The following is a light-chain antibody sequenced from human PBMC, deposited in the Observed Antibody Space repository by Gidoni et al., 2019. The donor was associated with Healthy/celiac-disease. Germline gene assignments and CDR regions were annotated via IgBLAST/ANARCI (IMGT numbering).Light chain of an antibody. J-gene: IGKJ1*01. CDR1: QSISSY. Sequence: DIQMTQSTSSLSASVGDRVTITCRASQSISSYLNWYQQKPGKDPKLLIYAASSLQSGVPSRFSGSGSGTDFTLTISSLRPEDFATYYCQQSYSTPQTFGQGTKVEIK. CDR3: QQSYSTPQT. CDR2: AAS. V-gene: IGKV1-39*01.